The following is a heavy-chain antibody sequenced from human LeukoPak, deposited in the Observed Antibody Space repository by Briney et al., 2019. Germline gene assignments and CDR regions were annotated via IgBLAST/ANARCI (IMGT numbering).Heavy chain of an antibody. CDR2: ISAYNGNT. CDR3: ARGEILSRKRYCSSTSCYTHDFDY. D-gene: IGHD2-2*02. CDR1: GYTFTSYG. Sequence: GASVKVSCKASGYTFTSYGISWVRQAPGQGLEWMGWISAYNGNTNYAQKLQGRVTMTTDTSTSTAYMELRSLRSDDTAVYYCARGEILSRKRYCSSTSCYTHDFDYWGQGTLVTVSS. V-gene: IGHV1-18*01. J-gene: IGHJ4*02.